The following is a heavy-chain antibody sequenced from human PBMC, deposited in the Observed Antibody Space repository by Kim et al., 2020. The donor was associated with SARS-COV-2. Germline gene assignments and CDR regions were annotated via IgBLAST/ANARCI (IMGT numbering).Heavy chain of an antibody. CDR2: ISYDGSNK. CDR1: GFTFSSYG. V-gene: IGHV3-30*18. D-gene: IGHD1-26*01. Sequence: GRSLRLSCAASGFTFSSYGMLWVRQAPGKGLEWVAVISYDGSNKYYADSVKGRFTISRDNSKNTLYLQMNSLRAEDTAVYYCAKGSGSYYKRSGWYFDLWGRGTLVTVSS. CDR3: AKGSGSYYKRSGWYFDL. J-gene: IGHJ2*01.